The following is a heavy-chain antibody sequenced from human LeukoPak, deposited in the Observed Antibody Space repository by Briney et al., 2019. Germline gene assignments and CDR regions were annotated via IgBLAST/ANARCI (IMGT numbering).Heavy chain of an antibody. V-gene: IGHV4-34*01. D-gene: IGHD2-21*02. CDR1: GGSFSGYY. Sequence: PSETLSLTCAVYGGSFSGYYWSWIRQPPGKGLEWIGEINHSGSTNYNPSLKSRVTISVDTSKNQFSLKLSSVTAADTALYYCASLGYCGGDCSNNWFDPWGQGTLVTVSS. CDR3: ASLGYCGGDCSNNWFDP. J-gene: IGHJ5*02. CDR2: INHSGST.